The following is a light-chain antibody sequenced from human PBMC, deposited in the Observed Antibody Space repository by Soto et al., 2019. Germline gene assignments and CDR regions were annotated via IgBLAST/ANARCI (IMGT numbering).Light chain of an antibody. J-gene: IGKJ3*01. Sequence: DMQVTQSPSTLSASVGDTVTITCRASQSISSWLAWYQQKSGKAPKLLIHDGSTLQSGVPSKFSGSGCGTEFTLTISGLQPDDFATYYCKHYSSYSPTFGPGTTVAIK. CDR1: QSISSW. CDR2: DGS. V-gene: IGKV1-5*01. CDR3: KHYSSYSPT.